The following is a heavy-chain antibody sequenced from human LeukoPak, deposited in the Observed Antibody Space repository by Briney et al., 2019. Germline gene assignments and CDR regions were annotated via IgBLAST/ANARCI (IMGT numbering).Heavy chain of an antibody. J-gene: IGHJ4*02. V-gene: IGHV3-30-3*01. CDR3: ARDSPVFDFWSGYRSEYYFDY. D-gene: IGHD3-3*01. Sequence: PGRSLRLSCAASGFTFSSYAMHWVRQAPGKGLEWVAVISYDGSNKYYADSVKGRFTIPRDNSKNTLYLQMNSLRAEDTAVYYCARDSPVFDFWSGYRSEYYFDYWGQGTLVTVSS. CDR1: GFTFSSYA. CDR2: ISYDGSNK.